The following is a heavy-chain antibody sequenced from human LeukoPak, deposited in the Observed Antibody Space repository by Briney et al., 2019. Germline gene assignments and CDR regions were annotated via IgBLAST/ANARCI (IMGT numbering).Heavy chain of an antibody. CDR2: INPNSGGT. J-gene: IGHJ5*02. V-gene: IGHV1-2*04. D-gene: IGHD3-10*01. Sequence: ASVKVSCKASGYTFTGYYMHWVRQAPGQGLEWMGWINPNSGGTNYAQKFQGWVTISVDTSKNQFSLKLSSMTAADTAVYYCARGSGSSSRNWFDPWGQGTLVTVSS. CDR1: GYTFTGYY. CDR3: ARGSGSSSRNWFDP.